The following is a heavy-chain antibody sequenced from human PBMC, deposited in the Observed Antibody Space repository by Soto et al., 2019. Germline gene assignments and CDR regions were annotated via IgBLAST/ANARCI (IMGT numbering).Heavy chain of an antibody. CDR3: ATRRRGYSSIHTRNWFDP. V-gene: IGHV4-34*01. CDR1: GGSFSGYY. CDR2: INHSGST. D-gene: IGHD6-13*01. J-gene: IGHJ5*02. Sequence: SETLSLTCAVYGGSFSGYYWSWIRQPPGKGLEWIGEINHSGSTNYNPSLKSRVTISVDTSKNQFSLKLSSVTAADTAVYYCATRRRGYSSIHTRNWFDPWGQGTLVTVSS.